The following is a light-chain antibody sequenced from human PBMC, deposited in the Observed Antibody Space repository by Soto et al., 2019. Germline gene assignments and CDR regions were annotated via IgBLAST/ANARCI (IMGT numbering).Light chain of an antibody. CDR1: SSDIGGYNY. CDR2: DVS. V-gene: IGLV2-14*01. J-gene: IGLJ1*01. CDR3: GSDTISRTLV. Sequence: QYALTQPASVSGSPGQSITISCAGTSSDIGGYNYVSWYQHHPGKAPKLMISDVSNRPSGVSNRFSGSKSGNTASLIISGLQAEDEADYYGGSDTISRTLVLGTGTKLTVL.